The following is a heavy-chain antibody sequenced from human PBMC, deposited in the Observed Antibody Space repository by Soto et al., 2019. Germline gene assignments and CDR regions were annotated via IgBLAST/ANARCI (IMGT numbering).Heavy chain of an antibody. CDR3: ARTAVATHWYFDL. V-gene: IGHV4-39*01. J-gene: IGHJ2*01. CDR2: IYYVGST. Sequence: LQLQESGPGLVKPSETLSLTCTVSNGSISSRYYWGWLRQTPGKGLEGIASIYYVGSTYYSPSLESRVTISVDTSNNQFSLRLNSVTAADTAVYYCARTAVATHWYFDLWGRGTLVT. CDR1: NGSISSRYY. D-gene: IGHD6-19*01.